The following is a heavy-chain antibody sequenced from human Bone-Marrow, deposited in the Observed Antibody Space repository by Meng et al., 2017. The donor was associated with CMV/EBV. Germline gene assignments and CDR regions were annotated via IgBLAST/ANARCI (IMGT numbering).Heavy chain of an antibody. CDR1: GFTFRNYE. CDR3: AKGVRGVIRGRYYYGMDV. CDR2: ISGSGDII. V-gene: IGHV3-48*03. D-gene: IGHD3-10*01. J-gene: IGHJ6*02. Sequence: GESLKISCAASGFTFRNYEMNWVRQAPGKGLEWLSYISGSGDIIYYAYSVKGRFTISRDNRKNSLYLQVNSLRAEDTAVYYCAKGVRGVIRGRYYYGMDVWGQGTTVTVSS.